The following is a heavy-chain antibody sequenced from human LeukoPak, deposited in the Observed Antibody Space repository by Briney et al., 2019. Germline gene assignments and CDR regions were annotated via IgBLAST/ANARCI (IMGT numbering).Heavy chain of an antibody. Sequence: SETLSLTCIVSGGSISSGSYYWSWIRQPAGKRLEWIGRSYTSGSTNYNPSLKSRVTISVDTSENQFSLKLSSVTAADTAVYYCARGVVPAPWFDPWGQGTLVTVSS. D-gene: IGHD2-2*01. CDR1: GGSISSGSYY. CDR2: SYTSGST. V-gene: IGHV4-61*02. CDR3: ARGVVPAPWFDP. J-gene: IGHJ5*02.